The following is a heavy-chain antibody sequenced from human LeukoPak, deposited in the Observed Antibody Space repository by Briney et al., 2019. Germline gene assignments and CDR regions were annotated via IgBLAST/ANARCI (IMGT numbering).Heavy chain of an antibody. J-gene: IGHJ4*02. CDR3: ATHSSSSGYFDY. CDR2: IIPIFSTA. D-gene: IGHD6-6*01. CDR1: GGTFSSCA. V-gene: IGHV1-69*05. Sequence: SVKVSCKASGGTFSSCAISWVRQAPGQGLEWMGGIIPIFSTANYAQKFQGRVTITTDESTSTAYMELSSLRSEDTAVYYCATHSSSSGYFDYWGQGTLVTVSS.